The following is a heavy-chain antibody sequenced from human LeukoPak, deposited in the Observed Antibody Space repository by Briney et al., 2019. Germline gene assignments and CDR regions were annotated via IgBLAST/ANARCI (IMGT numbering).Heavy chain of an antibody. J-gene: IGHJ3*02. V-gene: IGHV3-13*01. CDR1: GFTFSGYD. Sequence: GGSLRLSCAASGFTFSGYDMYWARQARGKGLEWVSTVNTAGDTYYPGSVKGRFTISRENAKNSFYLQMNSLRAGDTAMYYCARARTVGGYDALDIWGQGTMVTVSS. D-gene: IGHD1-26*01. CDR3: ARARTVGGYDALDI. CDR2: VNTAGDT.